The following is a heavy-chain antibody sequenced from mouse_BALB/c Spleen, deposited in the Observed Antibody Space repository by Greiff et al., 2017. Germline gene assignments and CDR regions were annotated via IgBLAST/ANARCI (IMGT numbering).Heavy chain of an antibody. V-gene: IGHV2-9-2*01. Sequence: VQLQQSGPGLVAPSQSLSITCTVSGFSLTSYDISWIRQPPGKGLEWLGVIWTGGGTNYNSAFMSRLSISKDNSKSQVFLKMNSLQTDDTAIYYCVRDQGSSHFDYWGQGTTLTVSS. CDR1: GFSLTSYD. D-gene: IGHD1-1*01. J-gene: IGHJ2*01. CDR3: VRDQGSSHFDY. CDR2: IWTGGGT.